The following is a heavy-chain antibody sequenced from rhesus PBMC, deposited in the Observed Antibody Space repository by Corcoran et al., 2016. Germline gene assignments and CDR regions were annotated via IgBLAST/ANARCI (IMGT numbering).Heavy chain of an antibody. J-gene: IGHJ6*01. Sequence: QMQLQESGPGLVKPSETMPLTCAVSGGSISSNYWSCIRQPPGKGLEWIESITDSGGNTNYNPSLKSRVNISTDTSKNQFSRKLSSVTAEETAVYYCARLHYGLDSWGQGVVVTVSS. CDR2: ITDSGGNT. V-gene: IGHV4-173*01. CDR1: GGSISSNY. CDR3: ARLHYGLDS. D-gene: IGHD1-44*02.